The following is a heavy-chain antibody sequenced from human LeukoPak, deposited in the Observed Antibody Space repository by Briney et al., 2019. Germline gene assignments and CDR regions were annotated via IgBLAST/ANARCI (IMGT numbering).Heavy chain of an antibody. CDR2: ISSSSSYT. V-gene: IGHV3-11*05. CDR1: GFTFSDYH. CDR3: ARDKYYDSTPSISAFDI. J-gene: IGHJ3*02. D-gene: IGHD3-22*01. Sequence: NPGGSLILSCAASGFTFSDYHMSWIRQAPGKGLEWVSYISSSSSYTNYADSVKGRFTISRDNAKNSLYLQMNSLRAEDTAVYYCARDKYYDSTPSISAFDIWGQGTMDTVSS.